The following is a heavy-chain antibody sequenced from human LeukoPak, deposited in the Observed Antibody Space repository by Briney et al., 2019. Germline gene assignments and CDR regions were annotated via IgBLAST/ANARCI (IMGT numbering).Heavy chain of an antibody. CDR2: IIPIFGTA. D-gene: IGHD2-2*01. Sequence: EASVKVSCKASGGTFSSYAISWVRQAPGQGLEWMGGIIPIFGTANYAQKFQGRVTITADESTSTAYMELSSLRSEGTAVYYCARGRCSSTSCPVDNWFDPWGQGTLVTVSS. V-gene: IGHV1-69*13. CDR3: ARGRCSSTSCPVDNWFDP. J-gene: IGHJ5*02. CDR1: GGTFSSYA.